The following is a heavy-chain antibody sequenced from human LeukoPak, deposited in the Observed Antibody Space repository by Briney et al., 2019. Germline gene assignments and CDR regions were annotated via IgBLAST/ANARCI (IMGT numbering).Heavy chain of an antibody. CDR2: ISSSSSTI. D-gene: IGHD2/OR15-2a*01. Sequence: GGSLRLSCAASGFTFSSYSMNWVRQAPGKGLEWVSYISSSSSTIYYADSVKGRFTISRDNSKNTLYLQMNSLRAEDTAVYYCAKIIGGQNKKYYFDYWGQGTLVTVSS. V-gene: IGHV3-48*01. CDR1: GFTFSSYS. CDR3: AKIIGGQNKKYYFDY. J-gene: IGHJ4*02.